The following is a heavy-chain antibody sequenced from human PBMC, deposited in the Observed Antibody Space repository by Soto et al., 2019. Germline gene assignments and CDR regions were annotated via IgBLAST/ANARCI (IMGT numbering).Heavy chain of an antibody. CDR2: IWYDGSNK. J-gene: IGHJ6*02. V-gene: IGHV3-33*01. CDR3: AREYSSSLGYYYYYGMDV. Sequence: GGSLRLSCAASGFTFSSYGMHWVRQAPGKGLEWVAVIWYDGSNKYYADSVKGRFTISRDNSKNTLYLQMNSLRAEDTAVYYCAREYSSSLGYYYYYGMDVWGQGTTVTVSS. D-gene: IGHD6-6*01. CDR1: GFTFSSYG.